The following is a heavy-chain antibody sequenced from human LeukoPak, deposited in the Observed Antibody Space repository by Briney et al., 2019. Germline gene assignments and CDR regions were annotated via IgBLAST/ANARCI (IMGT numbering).Heavy chain of an antibody. J-gene: IGHJ4*02. D-gene: IGHD1-26*01. CDR2: IVVGSGNT. V-gene: IGHV1-58*02. CDR1: GFTFTSSA. Sequence: SVNVSCKASGFTFTSSAMQWVRQARGQRLEWIGWIVVGSGNTNYAQKFQERVTITRDMSTSTAYMELSSLRSEDTAVYYCAADRWVGATTFDYWGQGTLVTVSS. CDR3: AADRWVGATTFDY.